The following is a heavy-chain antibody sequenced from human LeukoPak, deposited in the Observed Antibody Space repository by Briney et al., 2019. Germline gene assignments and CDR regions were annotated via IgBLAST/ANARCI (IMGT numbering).Heavy chain of an antibody. V-gene: IGHV1-46*01. CDR2: INPSGGST. J-gene: IGHJ6*03. Sequence: GASVKVSCKASGYTFTSYYMHWVRQAPGQGLEWMGIINPSGGSTSYAQKFQGRVTMTRDTSTSTVYMELSSLRSEDTAVYYCARWGGTVVTPNYYYYMDVWGKGTTVTISS. D-gene: IGHD4-23*01. CDR1: GYTFTSYY. CDR3: ARWGGTVVTPNYYYYMDV.